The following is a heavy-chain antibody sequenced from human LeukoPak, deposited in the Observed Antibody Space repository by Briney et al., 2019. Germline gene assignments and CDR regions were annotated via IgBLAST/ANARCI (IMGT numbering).Heavy chain of an antibody. CDR2: ISDGGTFT. J-gene: IGHJ4*02. CDR3: ARDPYRDAPDYFDY. CDR1: GFTFSRYA. Sequence: PGGSLRLSCAASGFTFSRYAMHWVRQAPGKGLEWVAVISDGGTFTLYGDSVRGRFTISRDSSKNTLYLQMNSLRLEDTAVYYCARDPYRDAPDYFDYWGQGTLVTVSS. V-gene: IGHV3-30-3*01.